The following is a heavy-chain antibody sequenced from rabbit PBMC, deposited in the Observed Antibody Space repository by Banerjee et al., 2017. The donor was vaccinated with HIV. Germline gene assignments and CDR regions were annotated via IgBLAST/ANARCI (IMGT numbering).Heavy chain of an antibody. D-gene: IGHD6-1*01. V-gene: IGHV1S40*01. CDR3: ARGASSVGWAYAL. J-gene: IGHJ4*01. Sequence: SLEESGGDLVKPEGSLTLTCTASGFSLSSAYDMCWVRQAPGKGLELIACIYTGSGSVTYYASWAKGRFTISKTSSTTVTLQMTSLTAADTATYFCARGASSVGWAYALWGPGTLVTVS. CDR1: GFSLSSAYD. CDR2: IYTGSGSVT.